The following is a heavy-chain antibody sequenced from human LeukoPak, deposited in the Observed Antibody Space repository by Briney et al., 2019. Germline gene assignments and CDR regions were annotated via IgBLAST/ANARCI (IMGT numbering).Heavy chain of an antibody. CDR2: FDPEDGET. J-gene: IGHJ4*02. CDR3: ATEGGLYDFWSGYYN. Sequence: ASVKVSCKVSGYTLTELSMHWVRQAPGKGPEWMGGFDPEDGETIYAQKFQGRVTMTEDTSTDTAYMELSSLRSEDTAVYYCATEGGLYDFWSGYYNWGQGTLVTVSS. D-gene: IGHD3-3*01. CDR1: GYTLTELS. V-gene: IGHV1-24*01.